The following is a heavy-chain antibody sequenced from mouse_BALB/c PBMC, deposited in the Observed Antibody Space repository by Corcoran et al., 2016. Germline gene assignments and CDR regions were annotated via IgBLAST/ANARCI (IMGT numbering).Heavy chain of an antibody. CDR2: INTYTGEP. V-gene: IGHV9-1*02. J-gene: IGHJ4*01. CDR3: AREPYAMGY. Sequence: QIQLVQSGPELKKPGETVKISCKASGYTFTNYGMNWMKQAPGKGLKWMGWINTYTGEPTYADDFKGRFAFSLETSTNTAYLQINNLKNEDMATYFCAREPYAMGYWGQGTSVTVSS. CDR1: GYTFTNYG.